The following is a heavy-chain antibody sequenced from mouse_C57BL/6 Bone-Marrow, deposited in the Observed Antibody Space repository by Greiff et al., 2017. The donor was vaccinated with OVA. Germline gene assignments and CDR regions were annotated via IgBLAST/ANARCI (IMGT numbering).Heavy chain of an antibody. CDR1: GFTFSDFY. CDR2: SRNKANDYTT. V-gene: IGHV7-1*01. Sequence: EVKLQESGGGLVQSGRSLRLSCATSGFTFSDFYMEWVRQAPGKGLEWIAASRNKANDYTTEYSASVKGRFIVSRDTSQSILYLQMNALRAEDTAIYYCARDIEGYYAMDYWGQGTSVTVSS. CDR3: ARDIEGYYAMDY. J-gene: IGHJ4*01.